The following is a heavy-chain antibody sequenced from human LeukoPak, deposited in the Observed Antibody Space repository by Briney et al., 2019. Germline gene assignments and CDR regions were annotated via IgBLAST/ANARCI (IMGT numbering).Heavy chain of an antibody. V-gene: IGHV3-30*18. CDR1: GFTFSSYS. Sequence: GGSLRLSCAASGFTFSSYSMNWVRQAPGKGLEWVAVISYDGSNKYYADSVKGRFTISRDNSKNTLYLQMNSLRAEDTAVYYCAKAYYYDTGSDYWGQGTLVTVSS. D-gene: IGHD3-22*01. CDR2: ISYDGSNK. J-gene: IGHJ4*02. CDR3: AKAYYYDTGSDY.